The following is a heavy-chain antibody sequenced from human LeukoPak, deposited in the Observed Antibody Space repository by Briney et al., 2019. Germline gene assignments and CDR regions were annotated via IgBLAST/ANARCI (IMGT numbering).Heavy chain of an antibody. CDR1: GGSFSGYY. Sequence: SETLSLTCAVYGGSFSGYYWSWIRQPPGKGLEWIGEINHSGSTNYNPSLKSRVTISVDTSKNQFSLKLSSVTAADTAVYYCARDALYCSSTSCYNPIDYWGQGTLVTVSS. J-gene: IGHJ4*02. CDR3: ARDALYCSSTSCYNPIDY. D-gene: IGHD2-2*02. V-gene: IGHV4-34*01. CDR2: INHSGST.